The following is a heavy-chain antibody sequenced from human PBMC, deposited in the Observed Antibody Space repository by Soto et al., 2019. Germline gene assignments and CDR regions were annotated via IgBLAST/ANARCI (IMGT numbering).Heavy chain of an antibody. CDR2: IRSKANSYAT. D-gene: IGHD5-12*01. V-gene: IGHV3-73*01. CDR3: TRPFDIAGLDI. J-gene: IGHJ3*02. Sequence: PGGSLRLSCAASGFTFSGSAMHWVRQASGKGLEWVGRIRSKANSYATAYAASVKGRFTISRDDSKNTAYLQMNSLKTEDTAVYYCTRPFDIAGLDIWGQGTMVTVSS. CDR1: GFTFSGSA.